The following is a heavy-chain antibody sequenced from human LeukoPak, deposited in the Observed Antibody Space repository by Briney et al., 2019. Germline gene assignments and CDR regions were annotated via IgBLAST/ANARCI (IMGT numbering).Heavy chain of an antibody. CDR3: ARERMVRGVALDY. CDR2: INHSGST. CDR1: GGSFSCYY. V-gene: IGHV4-34*01. Sequence: PSETLSLTCAVYGGSFSCYYWSWIRQPPGKGLEWIGEINHSGSTNYNPSLKSRVTISVDTSKNQFSLKLSSVTAADTAVYYCARERMVRGVALDYWGQGTLVTVSS. J-gene: IGHJ4*02. D-gene: IGHD3-10*01.